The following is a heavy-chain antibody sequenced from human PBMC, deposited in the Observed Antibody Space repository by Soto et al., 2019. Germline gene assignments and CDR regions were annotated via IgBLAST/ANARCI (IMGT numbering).Heavy chain of an antibody. Sequence: QVQLVESGGGVVQPGRSLRLSCAASGFTFSSYGMHWVRQAPGKGLEWVAVIWNDGSNKYYADSVKGRFTISRDNSKNTLYLQMNSLRAEDTAGYYCARAPFPVYLTFGAVGHWFYPWGQGTLVTVSS. CDR2: IWNDGSNK. V-gene: IGHV3-33*01. CDR1: GFTFSSYG. CDR3: ARAPFPVYLTFGAVGHWFYP. D-gene: IGHD3-16*01. J-gene: IGHJ5*02.